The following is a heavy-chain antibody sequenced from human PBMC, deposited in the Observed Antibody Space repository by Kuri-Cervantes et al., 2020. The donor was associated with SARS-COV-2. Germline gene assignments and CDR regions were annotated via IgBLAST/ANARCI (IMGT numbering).Heavy chain of an antibody. D-gene: IGHD3-22*01. V-gene: IGHV4-30-2*01. J-gene: IGHJ4*02. CDR1: GGSISSGGYS. CDR3: AGVNRYYDSSGLDY. CDR2: IYHSGST. Sequence: SQTLSLTCAVSGGSISSGGYSWSWIRQPPGKGLEWIGYIYHSGSTYYNPSLKSRVTISVDRSKNQFSLKLSSVTAADTAVYYCAGVNRYYDSSGLDYWGQGTLVTCYS.